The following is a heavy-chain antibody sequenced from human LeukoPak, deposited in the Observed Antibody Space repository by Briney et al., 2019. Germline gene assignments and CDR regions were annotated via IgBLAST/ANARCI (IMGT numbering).Heavy chain of an antibody. D-gene: IGHD2-15*01. CDR1: GYTFSDYG. CDR3: ARDRGRGCCTGGTCYPASYFYGD. CDR2: ITVYNGHT. V-gene: IGHV1-18*01. Sequence: ASVKVSCKATGYTFSDYGISWVRQAPGQGLEWLGWITVYNGHTEYAQNFQGRITLTTDTSTSTAYMELRSLRSDDTAVYFCARDRGRGCCTGGTCYPASYFYGDWGQGTLVTVSS. J-gene: IGHJ4*02.